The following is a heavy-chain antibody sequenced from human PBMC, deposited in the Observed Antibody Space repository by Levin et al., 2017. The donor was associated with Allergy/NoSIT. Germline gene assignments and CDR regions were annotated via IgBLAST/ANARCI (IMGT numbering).Heavy chain of an antibody. CDR2: ITNSGRT. Sequence: PTGGSLRLSCAASGFTFSNYAMSWVRQAPGKGLEWVSAITNSGRTYYSDSVKGRFTVSRDNSKNTLYLHMNSLRADDTAVYYCAKEMTTVIPVFDYWGQGTLVTVSS. J-gene: IGHJ4*02. D-gene: IGHD4-17*01. CDR3: AKEMTTVIPVFDY. V-gene: IGHV3-23*01. CDR1: GFTFSNYA.